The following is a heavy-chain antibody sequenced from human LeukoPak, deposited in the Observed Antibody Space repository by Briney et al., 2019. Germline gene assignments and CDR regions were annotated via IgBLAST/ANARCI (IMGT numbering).Heavy chain of an antibody. D-gene: IGHD5-24*01. Sequence: PGGSLRLSCTASGFTFGDYAMSWVREATGKGLEWVGFIRSKGYGGTTEYAASVKGKFTISSDDSKSIAYLQMNSLKTEDTAVYYCTRGSSGEMATTDFDYWGQGTLVTVSS. CDR3: TRGSSGEMATTDFDY. CDR2: IRSKGYGGTT. J-gene: IGHJ4*02. CDR1: GFTFGDYA. V-gene: IGHV3-49*04.